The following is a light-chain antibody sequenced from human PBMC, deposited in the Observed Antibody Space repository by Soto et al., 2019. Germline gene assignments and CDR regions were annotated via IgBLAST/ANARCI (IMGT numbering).Light chain of an antibody. CDR1: QSIVANY. V-gene: IGKV3-20*01. Sequence: EIVLTQSPGTLSLSPGEGATLSCRASQSIVANYLAWYQQKPGQSPRLLIYGVSSRATGIPDRFSGSGSRTDFTLTINRLEPEDSAVYYCQQYDSSPGTFGQGTKVEIK. J-gene: IGKJ1*01. CDR3: QQYDSSPGT. CDR2: GVS.